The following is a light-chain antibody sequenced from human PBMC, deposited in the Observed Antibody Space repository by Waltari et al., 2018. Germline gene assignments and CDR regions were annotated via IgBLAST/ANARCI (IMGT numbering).Light chain of an antibody. V-gene: IGLV1-44*01. CDR2: GNN. CDR1: SSNIGRNT. J-gene: IGLJ3*02. Sequence: QSVLTQPPSTSGTPGQRVTISCSGTSSNIGRNTVNWYQQLPGMAPKPLIYGNNRRPSGVPDRFLGAESGTSGSLAISGLQSEDEADYYCAAWDDSLDGFWVFGGGTKLTVL. CDR3: AAWDDSLDGFWV.